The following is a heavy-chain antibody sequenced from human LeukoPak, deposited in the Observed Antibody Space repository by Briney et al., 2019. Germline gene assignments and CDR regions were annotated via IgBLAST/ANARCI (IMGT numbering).Heavy chain of an antibody. CDR3: ARRHFYYYGSGSYSDY. Sequence: ASVKVSCKASGYTFTSYDTNWVRQATGQGLEWMGWMNPNSGNTGYAQKLQGRVTMTRNTSISTAYMELSSLRSEDTAVYYCARRHFYYYGSGSYSDYWGQGTLVTVSS. D-gene: IGHD3-10*01. V-gene: IGHV1-8*01. CDR1: GYTFTSYD. J-gene: IGHJ4*02. CDR2: MNPNSGNT.